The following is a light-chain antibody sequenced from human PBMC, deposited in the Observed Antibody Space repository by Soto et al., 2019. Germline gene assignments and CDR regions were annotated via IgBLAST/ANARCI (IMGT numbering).Light chain of an antibody. CDR3: QQRSNWSWT. CDR2: DAS. Sequence: EIVLTQSPATLSLSPGERATLSCRASQSVSSYLAWYQQKPGQAPRLLIYDASNRATGIPARFSGSGSGTDLTLTISSLEPEDFAVYYCQQRSNWSWTFGQGTKVDI. CDR1: QSVSSY. J-gene: IGKJ1*01. V-gene: IGKV3-11*01.